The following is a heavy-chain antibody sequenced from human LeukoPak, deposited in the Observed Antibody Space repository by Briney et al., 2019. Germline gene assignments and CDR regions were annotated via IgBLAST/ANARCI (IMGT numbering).Heavy chain of an antibody. CDR3: ARDYGSGSSPGWFDP. D-gene: IGHD3-10*01. Sequence: SETLSLTCTVSGGSISSYYWSWIRQPPGKGLEWIGYIYYSGSTNYNPSLKSRVTISVDTSKKQFFLKLSSVSAADTAVYYCARDYGSGSSPGWFDPWGQGTLVTVSS. V-gene: IGHV4-59*01. CDR1: GGSISSYY. J-gene: IGHJ5*02. CDR2: IYYSGST.